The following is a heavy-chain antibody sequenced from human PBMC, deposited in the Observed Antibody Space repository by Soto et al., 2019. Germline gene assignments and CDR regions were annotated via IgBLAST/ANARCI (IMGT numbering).Heavy chain of an antibody. J-gene: IGHJ3*01. Sequence: QVLLQEPGPGLVRPSETLSLTCIVSGGSVGSGAYYWSWLRQPPGSALEWIGYIHYSGDTNYNSSLKSRVTISVDRSRNGFSLKLTSVTAADTAFYYCARHDYSDRTFDLWGQGTMVTVSS. CDR2: IHYSGDT. D-gene: IGHD3-22*01. V-gene: IGHV4-61*08. CDR3: ARHDYSDRTFDL. CDR1: GGSVGSGAYY.